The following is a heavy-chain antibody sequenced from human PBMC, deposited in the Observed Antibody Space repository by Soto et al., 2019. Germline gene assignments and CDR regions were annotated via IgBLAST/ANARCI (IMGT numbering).Heavy chain of an antibody. J-gene: IGHJ5*02. CDR1: DGFFSGYS. Sequence: SETLSLTCGVNDGFFSGYSWTWIRQPPGKGLEWIGEINYRGGTTYNPSLKSRATIEIDTSESQFTLTLTSVTAADTALYYCARSYYNILTGYYTWGQGIQVTVSS. CDR3: ARSYYNILTGYYT. CDR2: INYRGGT. D-gene: IGHD3-9*01. V-gene: IGHV4-34*01.